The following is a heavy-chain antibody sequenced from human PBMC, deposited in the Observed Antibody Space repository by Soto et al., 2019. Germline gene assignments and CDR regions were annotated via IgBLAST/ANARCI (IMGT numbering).Heavy chain of an antibody. Sequence: QVQLVQSGAEVKKPGSSVKVSCKAAGGSFASYAITWLRQAPGQGLEWMGGIIPLFNTTTYAQKFQDRVTITADEATNTAYMQLSSLRSEDTAVYYCAREYSYGSGTDVDYWGQGTLVIVSS. CDR3: AREYSYGSGTDVDY. CDR2: IIPLFNTT. V-gene: IGHV1-69*01. J-gene: IGHJ4*02. CDR1: GGSFASYA. D-gene: IGHD3-10*01.